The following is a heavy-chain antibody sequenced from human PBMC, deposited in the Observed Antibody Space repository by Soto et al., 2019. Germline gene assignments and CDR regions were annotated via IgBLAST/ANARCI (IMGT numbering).Heavy chain of an antibody. CDR3: AREQYSYGSYYYSGMDV. Sequence: SVKVSCKASGGTFSSYAISWVRQAPGQGLEWMGGIIPIFGTANYAQKFQGRATITADESTSTAYMELSSLRSEDTAVYYCAREQYSYGSYYYSGMDVCGQGPTVTVYS. CDR1: GGTFSSYA. V-gene: IGHV1-69*13. J-gene: IGHJ6*02. CDR2: IIPIFGTA. D-gene: IGHD5-18*01.